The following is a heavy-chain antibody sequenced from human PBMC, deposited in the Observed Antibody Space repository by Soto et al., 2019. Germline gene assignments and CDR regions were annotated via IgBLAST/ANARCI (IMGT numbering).Heavy chain of an antibody. D-gene: IGHD2-2*01. V-gene: IGHV3-48*02. CDR3: ARGGTTWAAGFQN. CDR2: ISSSGGTV. CDR1: GFTFSNYN. Sequence: EVQLVESGGGLVQPGGSLRLSCAASGFTFSNYNMNWVRQAPGKGLEWVSYISSSGGTVSYADSVKGRFTLSRDNAKNSLHLQMNSLRDEDTAVYYCARGGTTWAAGFQNWGQGTLVTVSS. J-gene: IGHJ4*02.